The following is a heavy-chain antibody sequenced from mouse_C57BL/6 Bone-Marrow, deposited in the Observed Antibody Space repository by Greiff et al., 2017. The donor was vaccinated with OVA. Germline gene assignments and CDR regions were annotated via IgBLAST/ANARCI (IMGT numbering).Heavy chain of an antibody. V-gene: IGHV5-4*01. CDR2: ISDGGSYT. Sequence: DVQVVESGGGLVKPGGSLKLSCAASGFTFSSYAMSWVRQTPEKRLEWVATISDGGSYTYYPDNVKGRFTISRDNAKNNLYLQMSHLKSEDTAMYYCARDRAITTVVATDLDYGGQGTTLTVSS. CDR1: GFTFSSYA. J-gene: IGHJ2*01. D-gene: IGHD1-1*01. CDR3: ARDRAITTVVATDLDY.